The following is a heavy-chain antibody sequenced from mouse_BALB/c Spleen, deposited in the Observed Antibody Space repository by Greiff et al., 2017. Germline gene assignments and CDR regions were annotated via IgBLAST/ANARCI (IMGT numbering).Heavy chain of an antibody. Sequence: EVNLVESGGGLVQPGGSLKLSCAASGFTFSSYTMSWVRQTPEKRLAWVAYISNGGGSTYYPDTVKGRFTISRDNAKNTLYLQMSSLKSEDTARYYCARQDSSGYFDDWGQGTTLTVSS. D-gene: IGHD3-2*01. J-gene: IGHJ2*01. CDR3: ARQDSSGYFDD. CDR2: ISNGGGST. V-gene: IGHV5-12-2*01. CDR1: GFTFSSYT.